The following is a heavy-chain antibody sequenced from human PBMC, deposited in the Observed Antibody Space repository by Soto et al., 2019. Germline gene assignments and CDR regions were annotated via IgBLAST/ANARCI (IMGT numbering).Heavy chain of an antibody. J-gene: IGHJ4*02. D-gene: IGHD5-12*01. CDR2: IYYSGST. Sequence: TLSLTCTVSGGSISSYYWSWIRQPPGKGLEWIGYIYYSGSTNYNPSLKSRVTISVDTSKNQFSLKLSSVTAADTAVYYCARSLRRDGYKEFDYWGQGTLVTVSS. CDR3: ARSLRRDGYKEFDY. CDR1: GGSISSYY. V-gene: IGHV4-59*01.